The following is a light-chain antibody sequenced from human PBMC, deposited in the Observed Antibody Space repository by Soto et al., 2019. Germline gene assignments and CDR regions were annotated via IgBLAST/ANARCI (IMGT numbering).Light chain of an antibody. J-gene: IGLJ2*01. CDR3: QSYDTSLSGSV. CDR2: GNS. V-gene: IGLV1-40*01. CDR1: SFNIGAGYD. Sequence: QPVLTQPPSVSGAPGQRVTISCTGSSFNIGAGYDVHWYQHLPGTAPKLLIYGNSNRPSGVPDRFSGSKSGTSASLAITGLQAEDEADYYCQSYDTSLSGSVFGGGTKLTVL.